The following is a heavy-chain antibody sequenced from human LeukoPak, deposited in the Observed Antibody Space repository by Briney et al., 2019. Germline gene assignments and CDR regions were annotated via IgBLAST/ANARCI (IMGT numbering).Heavy chain of an antibody. CDR3: AKEAAAGTRFWYFDL. Sequence: SVTLSLTCAVYGGSFSGYYWNWIRQPPGKGLEWIGEINHSGSTNYNPSLKSRVTISVDTSKNQFSLKLSSVTAADTAVYYCAKEAAAGTRFWYFDLWGRGTLVTVSS. D-gene: IGHD6-13*01. J-gene: IGHJ2*01. CDR1: GGSFSGYY. V-gene: IGHV4-34*01. CDR2: INHSGST.